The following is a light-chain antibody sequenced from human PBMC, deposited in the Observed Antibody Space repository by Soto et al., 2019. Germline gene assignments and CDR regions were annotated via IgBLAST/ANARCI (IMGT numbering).Light chain of an antibody. CDR2: DAS. CDR1: QGISSA. J-gene: IGKJ5*01. V-gene: IGKV1-13*02. Sequence: AIQLTKSPSSLSASVGDRVTITCRASQGISSALAWYQQKPGNAPKLLMYDASRLESGVPSMFRGSGSGTDFTLSIRSQQPEDFVKYYCQLWNSYPRTCGQGTRLEIK. CDR3: QLWNSYPRT.